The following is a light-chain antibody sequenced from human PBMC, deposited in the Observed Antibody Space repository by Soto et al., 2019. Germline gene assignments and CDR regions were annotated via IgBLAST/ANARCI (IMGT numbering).Light chain of an antibody. J-gene: IGKJ1*01. CDR3: QESFYAPPT. CDR1: QSISNH. Sequence: DIQMTQSPSYLSASVEDRVIITCRASQSISNHLNWYQQKPGKAPKLLIFAASSLQSGVPSRFSGSRSGPDFTLTISSLQPEDFATYYCQESFYAPPTFGQGTKVDIK. CDR2: AAS. V-gene: IGKV1-39*01.